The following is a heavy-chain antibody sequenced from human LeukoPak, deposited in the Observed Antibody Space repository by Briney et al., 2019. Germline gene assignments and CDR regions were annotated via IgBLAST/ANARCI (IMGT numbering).Heavy chain of an antibody. V-gene: IGHV1-8*01. CDR3: ASEGRDCSSTSCYIY. J-gene: IGHJ4*02. D-gene: IGHD2-2*02. CDR2: MNPNSGNT. CDR1: GYTFTSYD. Sequence: ASVKVSCKASGYTFTSYDINWVRQATGQGLEWMGWMNPNSGNTGYAQKFQGRVTMTRNTSISTAYMELSSLRSEDTAVYYCASEGRDCSSTSCYIYWGQGTLVTASS.